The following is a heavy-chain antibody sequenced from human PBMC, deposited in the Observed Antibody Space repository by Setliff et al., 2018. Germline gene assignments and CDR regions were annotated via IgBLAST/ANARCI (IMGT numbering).Heavy chain of an antibody. CDR1: GDTFINYV. D-gene: IGHD3-3*01. CDR2: ISGYNGNT. J-gene: IGHJ4*02. Sequence: ASVKVSCKASGDTFINYVITWVRQAPGQGLQWMGWISGYNGNTDYAQNFQGRVTMTTDTSTSTAYMELRSLRSDDTAVYYCARVPRLEWLLPTFDSWGQGTLVTVSS. CDR3: ARVPRLEWLLPTFDS. V-gene: IGHV1-18*01.